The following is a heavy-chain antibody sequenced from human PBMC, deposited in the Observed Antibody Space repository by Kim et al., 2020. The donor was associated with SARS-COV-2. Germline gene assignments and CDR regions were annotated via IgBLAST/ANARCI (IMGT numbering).Heavy chain of an antibody. Sequence: ANSVKGRFTISRDNAKNSLYLQMNSRRAEDTAVYYCARDFRTMVRAAFDPWGQGTLVTVSS. J-gene: IGHJ5*02. CDR3: ARDFRTMVRAAFDP. V-gene: IGHV3-21*01. D-gene: IGHD3-10*01.